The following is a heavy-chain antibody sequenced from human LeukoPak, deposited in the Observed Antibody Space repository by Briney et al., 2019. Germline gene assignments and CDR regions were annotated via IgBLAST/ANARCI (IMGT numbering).Heavy chain of an antibody. D-gene: IGHD5-18*01. CDR3: ARGYSYAPSWNAFDI. Sequence: GGSLRLSCAASGFTVSSNYMSWVRQAPGKGLEWVSVIYSGGSTYYADSVKGRFTISRDSSKNTLYLQMNSLRAEDTAVYYCARGYSYAPSWNAFDIWGQGTMVTVSS. CDR1: GFTVSSNY. J-gene: IGHJ3*02. V-gene: IGHV3-53*01. CDR2: IYSGGST.